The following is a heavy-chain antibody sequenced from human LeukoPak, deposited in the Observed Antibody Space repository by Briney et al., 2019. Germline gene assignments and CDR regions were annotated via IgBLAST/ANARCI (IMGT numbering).Heavy chain of an antibody. D-gene: IGHD3-22*01. CDR2: IYTSGST. CDR3: ASMEANYYDSSVPIESPRYAFDI. V-gene: IGHV4-4*07. CDR1: GGSISSFY. Sequence: PSETLSLTCTVSGGSISSFYWSWIRQPAGKGLEWIGRIYTSGSTNYNPSLKSRVTISVDASKNQFSLKLSSVTAADTAVYYCASMEANYYDSSVPIESPRYAFDIWGQGTMVTVSS. J-gene: IGHJ3*02.